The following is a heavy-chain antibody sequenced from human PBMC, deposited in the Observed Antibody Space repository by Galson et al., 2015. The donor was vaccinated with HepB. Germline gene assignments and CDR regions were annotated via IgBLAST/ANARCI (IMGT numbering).Heavy chain of an antibody. Sequence: FLRLSCAASGFAFSSYVVSWARQAPGKGLEWVPGISNSGGSTYYADSVKGRFTISRDNSTNTLYLQTNSLRAEDTAVYYCAKATDRYCRSTSCYTVGWYFDLWGRGTPVTVSS. CDR1: GFAFSSYV. J-gene: IGHJ2*01. CDR3: AKATDRYCRSTSCYTVGWYFDL. V-gene: IGHV3-23*01. CDR2: ISNSGGST. D-gene: IGHD2-2*02.